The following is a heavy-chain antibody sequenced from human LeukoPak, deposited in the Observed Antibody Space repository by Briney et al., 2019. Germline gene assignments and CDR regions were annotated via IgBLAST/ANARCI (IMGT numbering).Heavy chain of an antibody. CDR1: GDSVSSKSVS. V-gene: IGHV6-1*01. CDR2: TRYRSTWMT. D-gene: IGHD3-16*01. J-gene: IGHJ4*02. Sequence: RTLSLTCAISGDSVSSKSVSWSWIRQSPSGGLEFLGRTRYRSTWMTFYSLSVQSRMTINADTSRNHVSLRLNSVTPEDTALYYCVRDFTWGFDYWGQGTLVTVSS. CDR3: VRDFTWGFDY.